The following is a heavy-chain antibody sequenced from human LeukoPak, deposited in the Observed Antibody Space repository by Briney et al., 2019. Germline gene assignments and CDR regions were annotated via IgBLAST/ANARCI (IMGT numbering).Heavy chain of an antibody. CDR3: AKSRSGSTSCYNY. CDR1: GFTFSNYA. Sequence: GGSLRLSCAASGFTFSNYAMSWVRQAPGKGLEWVSSISGSDGTTYYADSVKGRFTISRDDSKNTLYLQMNSPRAEDTALYYCAKSRSGSTSCYNYWGQGTLVTVSS. J-gene: IGHJ4*02. CDR2: ISGSDGTT. V-gene: IGHV3-23*01. D-gene: IGHD2-2*02.